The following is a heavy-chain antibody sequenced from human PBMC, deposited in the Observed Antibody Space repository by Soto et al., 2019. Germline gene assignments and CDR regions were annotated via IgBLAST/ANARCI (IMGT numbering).Heavy chain of an antibody. CDR2: IYSGETT. Sequence: GGALRLSCAASGFNVNSDYMNWVRQTPGKGLEWVASIYSGETTYYADSVRGRFTISSDKSKNTLYFQLSSLRIEDTAVYYCTRDGRGLGRLSLFEYWGQGVLVTVSP. D-gene: IGHD2-21*02. CDR3: TRDGRGLGRLSLFEY. V-gene: IGHV3-53*01. J-gene: IGHJ4*02. CDR1: GFNVNSDY.